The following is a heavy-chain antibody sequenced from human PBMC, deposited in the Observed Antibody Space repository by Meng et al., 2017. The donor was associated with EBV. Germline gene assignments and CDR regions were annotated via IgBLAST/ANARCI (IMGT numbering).Heavy chain of an antibody. V-gene: IGHV1-69*01. J-gene: IGHJ4*02. CDR3: ASESGRGFTPDY. CDR2: LIPMSDAP. D-gene: IGHD3-10*01. Sequence: QRQWVQSRADVRKAWSSVKFSCDTCGGTFRSDAFSLVRQAPGQGLEWMGGLIPMSDAPHYAQKFQGRVTMTADESPNTHYMDLSGLRFEDTAVYYCASESGRGFTPDYWGQGTLVTVSS. CDR1: GGTFRSDA.